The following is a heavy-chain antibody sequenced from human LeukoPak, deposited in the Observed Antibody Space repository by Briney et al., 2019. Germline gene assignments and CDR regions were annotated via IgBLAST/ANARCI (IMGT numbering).Heavy chain of an antibody. J-gene: IGHJ1*01. V-gene: IGHV1-8*01. CDR1: GYTFTSFD. Sequence: ASVKVFCKASGYTFTSFDINWVRQATGQGLEWMGWMNPNSGNTGSAQKFQGRVTMTRNTSISTAYMELSSLRSEDTAVYYCARKYSSGWKLSVFQHWGQGTLVTVSS. CDR2: MNPNSGNT. D-gene: IGHD6-19*01. CDR3: ARKYSSGWKLSVFQH.